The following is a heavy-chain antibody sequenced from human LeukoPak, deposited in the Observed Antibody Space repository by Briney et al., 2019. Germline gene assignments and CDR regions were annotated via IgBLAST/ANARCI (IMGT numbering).Heavy chain of an antibody. CDR3: ATCKYGDCFFDY. CDR1: GFTFSIYS. Sequence: GGSLRLSCAASGFTFSIYSMNWVRQAPGKGLEWVSYISSGSRTIYYADSVKGRFTISRDNAKNALYLQMNSLRDEDTAVYYCATCKYGDCFFDYWGQGTLVTVSS. J-gene: IGHJ4*02. V-gene: IGHV3-48*02. CDR2: ISSGSRTI. D-gene: IGHD4-17*01.